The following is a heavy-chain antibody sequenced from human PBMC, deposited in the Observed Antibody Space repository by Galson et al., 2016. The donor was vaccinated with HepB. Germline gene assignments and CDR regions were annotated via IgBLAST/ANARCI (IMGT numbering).Heavy chain of an antibody. Sequence: SLRLSCAGSGFVFSRYGMHWIRQAPGAGLEWISLIWSDGDTKFYADSVKGRFSISRDNSKNTLYLTLNSLRADDTAVYYCAKDFSKTTATIGRGNGFDPWGQGTLVTVSS. D-gene: IGHD5-12*01. J-gene: IGHJ5*02. V-gene: IGHV3-33*06. CDR2: IWSDGDTK. CDR3: AKDFSKTTATIGRGNGFDP. CDR1: GFVFSRYG.